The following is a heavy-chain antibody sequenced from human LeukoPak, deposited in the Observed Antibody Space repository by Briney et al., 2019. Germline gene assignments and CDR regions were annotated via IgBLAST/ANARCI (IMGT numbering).Heavy chain of an antibody. Sequence: PGGSLRLSCAASGFSFSDYYMTWIRQAPGKGLEWLSYISSSSSHTNYADSVKGRSTISRDNAKNSLSLQVNSLRADDTAVYYCARVGSIAAAGTPDYWGQGTLVTVSS. CDR3: ARVGSIAAAGTPDY. J-gene: IGHJ4*02. CDR1: GFSFSDYY. V-gene: IGHV3-11*06. D-gene: IGHD6-13*01. CDR2: ISSSSSHT.